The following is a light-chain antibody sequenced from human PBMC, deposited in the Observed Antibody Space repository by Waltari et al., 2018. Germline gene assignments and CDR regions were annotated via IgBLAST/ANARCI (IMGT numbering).Light chain of an antibody. J-gene: IGLJ2*01. CDR1: SRYVGGYNY. CDR3: CSYAGSYTFGV. CDR2: EIN. Sequence: QSALPQPRSVSGSPGQSVTISCTGTSRYVGGYNYVPWYQHLPGKAPKPILYEINKRPSGVPDRFSGSKSGNTASLTISGLQAEDEADYYCCSYAGSYTFGVFGGGTKVTVL. V-gene: IGLV2-11*01.